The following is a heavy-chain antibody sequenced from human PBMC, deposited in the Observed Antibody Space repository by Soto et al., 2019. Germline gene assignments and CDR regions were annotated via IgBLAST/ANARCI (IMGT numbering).Heavy chain of an antibody. CDR1: GYTFTGYY. CDR2: INPNSGGT. V-gene: IGHV1-2*04. Sequence: GASVKVSCKASGYTFTGYYMHWVRQAPGQGLEWMGWINPNSGGTNYAQKFQGWVTMTRDTSISTAYMELSRLRSDDTAVYYCARAGPYYYDSSGYYYFDYWGQGTLVTV. CDR3: ARAGPYYYDSSGYYYFDY. J-gene: IGHJ4*02. D-gene: IGHD3-22*01.